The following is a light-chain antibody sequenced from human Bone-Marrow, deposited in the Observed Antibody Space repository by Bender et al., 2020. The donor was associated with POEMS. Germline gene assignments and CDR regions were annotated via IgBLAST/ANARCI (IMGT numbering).Light chain of an antibody. CDR1: NSNIGTNT. V-gene: IGLV1-44*01. CDR2: TNN. Sequence: QPVLTQPPSTSGTPGQRVTISCSGSNSNIGTNTVNWYQQLPGTAPQLLIYTNNQRPSGVPDRFSGSKSGTSASLAISGLRSEDEADYYCATWDDILSGRVFGGGTKLTVL. CDR3: ATWDDILSGRV. J-gene: IGLJ3*02.